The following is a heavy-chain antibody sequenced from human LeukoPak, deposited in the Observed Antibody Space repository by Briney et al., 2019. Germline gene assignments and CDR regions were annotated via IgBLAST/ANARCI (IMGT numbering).Heavy chain of an antibody. CDR3: ARYRSSSGWYSFDP. D-gene: IGHD6-19*01. CDR1: GGSISSYY. CDR2: IYTSGST. Sequence: PSETLSLTCTVSGGSISSYYWSWIRQPAGKGLEWIGRIYTSGSTNYNPSLKSRVTMSVDTSKNQFSLKLSSVTAADTAVYYCARYRSSSGWYSFDPWGQGTLVTVSS. V-gene: IGHV4-4*07. J-gene: IGHJ5*02.